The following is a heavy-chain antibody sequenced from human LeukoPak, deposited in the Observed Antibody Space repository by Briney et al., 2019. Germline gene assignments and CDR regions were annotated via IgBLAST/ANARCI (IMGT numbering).Heavy chain of an antibody. CDR2: ISYDGSNK. CDR1: GFTFSSYG. V-gene: IGHV3-30*18. CDR3: AKGDDEGYAFDY. J-gene: IGHJ4*02. Sequence: AGGSLRLSCAASGFTFSSYGMHWVRQAPGKGLEWVAVISYDGSNKYYADSVKGRFTISRDNSKNTLYLQMNSLRAEDTAVYYCAKGDDEGYAFDYWGQGTLVTVSS. D-gene: IGHD5-12*01.